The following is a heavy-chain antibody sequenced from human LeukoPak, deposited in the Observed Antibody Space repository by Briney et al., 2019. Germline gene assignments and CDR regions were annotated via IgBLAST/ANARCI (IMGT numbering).Heavy chain of an antibody. D-gene: IGHD3-10*01. J-gene: IGHJ6*03. CDR2: IYSGGST. V-gene: IGHV3-53*01. Sequence: GGSLTLSCAASGFTVSNNYMSWVRQAPGKGLEWVSVIYSGGSTYYADSVKGRFTISRDNSKNTLYLQMNSLRAEDTAVYYCASGSGSYRTPYYYMDVWGTGTTVTVSS. CDR1: GFTVSNNY. CDR3: ASGSGSYRTPYYYMDV.